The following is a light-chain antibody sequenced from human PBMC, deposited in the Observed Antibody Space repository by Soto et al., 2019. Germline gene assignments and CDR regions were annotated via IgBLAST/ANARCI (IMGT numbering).Light chain of an antibody. J-gene: IGKJ2*01. Sequence: EIVLTQSPGTLSLSPGERATLSCRASQSVSSTYIAWYQQNPGQAPRLLIYGASSRATGIPDRFSGSGSGTYFTLTISRLELEDFAVYFCQQYGRSPPFTFGQWTKVEIK. CDR2: GAS. V-gene: IGKV3-20*01. CDR3: QQYGRSPPFT. CDR1: QSVSSTY.